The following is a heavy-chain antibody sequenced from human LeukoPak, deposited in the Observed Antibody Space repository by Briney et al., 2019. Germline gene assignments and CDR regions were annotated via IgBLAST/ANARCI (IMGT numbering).Heavy chain of an antibody. CDR3: ARGYSSGWYYGPYFDY. CDR2: IYTSGST. J-gene: IGHJ4*02. V-gene: IGHV4-4*07. Sequence: ASETLSLTCTVSGGSISSYYWSGIRQPAGKGREWIGRIYTSGSTNYNPSLKSRVTMSVDTSKNQFSLKLSSVTAADTAVYYCARGYSSGWYYGPYFDYWGQGTLVTVSS. D-gene: IGHD6-19*01. CDR1: GGSISSYY.